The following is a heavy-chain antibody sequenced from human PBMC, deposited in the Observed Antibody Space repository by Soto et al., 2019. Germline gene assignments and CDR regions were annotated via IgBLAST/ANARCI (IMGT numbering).Heavy chain of an antibody. CDR3: ARGRRYCTNGVCYKGYYYYYYYMDV. V-gene: IGHV1-8*01. J-gene: IGHJ6*03. CDR2: MNPNSGNT. D-gene: IGHD2-8*01. CDR1: GYTFTRYD. Sequence: SVKLACEASGYTFTRYDMNWVRPAPGQGREWMGWMNPNSGNTGYAQKFQGRVTMTRNTSISTAYMELSSLRSEDTAVYYCARGRRYCTNGVCYKGYYYYYYYMDVWG.